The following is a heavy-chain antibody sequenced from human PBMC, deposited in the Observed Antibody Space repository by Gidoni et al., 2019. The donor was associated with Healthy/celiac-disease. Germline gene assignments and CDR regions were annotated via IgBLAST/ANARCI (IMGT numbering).Heavy chain of an antibody. CDR1: GGTFSSYT. D-gene: IGHD4-17*01. Sequence: QVQLVQSGAEVKKPGSSVKVSCKASGGTFSSYTISWVRQAPGQGLEWMGRIIPILGIANYAQKFQGRVTITADKSTSTAYMELSSLRSEDTAVYYCARDVYGSEGVDYWGQGTLVTVSS. CDR3: ARDVYGSEGVDY. V-gene: IGHV1-69*08. CDR2: IIPILGIA. J-gene: IGHJ4*02.